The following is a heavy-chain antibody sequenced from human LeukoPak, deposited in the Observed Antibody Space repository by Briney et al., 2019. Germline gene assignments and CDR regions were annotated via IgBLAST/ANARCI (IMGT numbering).Heavy chain of an antibody. J-gene: IGHJ3*02. CDR3: AREPGTTMGDAFDI. CDR1: GFTFSSYS. D-gene: IGHD1-1*01. V-gene: IGHV3-21*01. CDR2: ISSSSYI. Sequence: GGSLRLSCAASGFTFSSYSMNWVRQAPGKGLEWVSSISSSSYIYYADSVKGRFTISRDNAKNSLYLQMNSLRAEDTAVYYCAREPGTTMGDAFDIWGQGTMVTVSS.